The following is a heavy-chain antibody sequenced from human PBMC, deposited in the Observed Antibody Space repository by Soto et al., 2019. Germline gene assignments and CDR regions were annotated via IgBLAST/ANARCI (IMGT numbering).Heavy chain of an antibody. CDR1: GGSISSYY. CDR3: ARHHPLCGDYCGGFDP. J-gene: IGHJ5*02. CDR2: IYYSGST. D-gene: IGHD4-17*01. Sequence: QVQLQESGPGLVKPSETLSLTCTVSGGSISSYYWSWIRQPPGKGLEWIGYIYYSGSTNYNPSLKSRVTISVDTSKNQCSLKLSSVTAADTAVYYCARHHPLCGDYCGGFDPWGQGTLVTVSS. V-gene: IGHV4-59*08.